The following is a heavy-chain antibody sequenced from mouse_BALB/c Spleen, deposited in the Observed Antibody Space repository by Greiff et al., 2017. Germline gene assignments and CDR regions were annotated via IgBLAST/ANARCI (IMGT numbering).Heavy chain of an antibody. CDR3: ASRVVDYAIDY. D-gene: IGHD1-1*01. CDR1: GYNFTSYW. J-gene: IGHJ4*01. CDR2: IYPGSGST. Sequence: QVQLQQPGAELVKPGTSVKLSCKASGYNFTSYWINWVKLRPGQGLEWIGDIYPGSGSTNYNEKFKSKATLTVDTSSSTAYMQLSSLASEDSALYYCASRVVDYAIDYWGQGTSVTVSS. V-gene: IGHV1-55*01.